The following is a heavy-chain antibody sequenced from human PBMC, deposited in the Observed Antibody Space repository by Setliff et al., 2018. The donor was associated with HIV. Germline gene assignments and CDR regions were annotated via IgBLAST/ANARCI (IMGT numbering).Heavy chain of an antibody. J-gene: IGHJ6*03. V-gene: IGHV1-46*01. D-gene: IGHD3-10*01. CDR3: ARGLRGVIKGRYYYMDV. CDR1: GYTFSTCY. CDR2: INPGRGNT. Sequence: ASVKVSCKASGYTFSTCYIHWMRQAPGQGLEWLAVINPGRGNTNYAQSFQGRVTVTRDTSTDTVYMELNSLRPEDTADYYCARGLRGVIKGRYYYMDVWGKGTTVTVSS.